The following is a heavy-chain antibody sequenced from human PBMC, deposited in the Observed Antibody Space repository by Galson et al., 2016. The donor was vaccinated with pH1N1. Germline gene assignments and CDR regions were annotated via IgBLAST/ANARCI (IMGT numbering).Heavy chain of an antibody. CDR1: GFTFSSFW. Sequence: SLRLSCAASGFTFSSFWMHWVRQAPGKGLEWVANVKEDGSERYYVDSVKGRFTISRDNAKNSQYLQMNSLRAEDTAVYYCARAMAGPDSYWGQGTLVSVSS. CDR3: ARAMAGPDSY. D-gene: IGHD6-19*01. J-gene: IGHJ4*02. CDR2: VKEDGSER. V-gene: IGHV3-7*03.